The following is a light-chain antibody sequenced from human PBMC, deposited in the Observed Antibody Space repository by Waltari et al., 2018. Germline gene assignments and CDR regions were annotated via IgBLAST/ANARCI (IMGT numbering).Light chain of an antibody. Sequence: DIVTTQSPYYLAVSLAERATIICKSCQRIPSSSKKKNYLPWYQQRPGQSPKHLIYWASPRESRVPDRFSGSGSETEFTLTISSLQAEDVAVYDCKQYYRWWTSGQGTKVEIK. J-gene: IGKJ1*01. CDR3: KQYYRWWT. CDR2: WAS. CDR1: QRIPSSSKKKNY. V-gene: IGKV4-1*01.